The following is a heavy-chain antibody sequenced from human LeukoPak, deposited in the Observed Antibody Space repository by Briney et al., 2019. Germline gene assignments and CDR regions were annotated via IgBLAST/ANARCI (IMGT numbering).Heavy chain of an antibody. CDR1: GFIFTNYG. Sequence: GGSLRLSCAVSGFIFTNYGMSWVRQAPGKGLEWVANIKQDGSVKNYVDSVKGRFTISRDNAKNSLYLQMNSLRADDTAMYYCVRGGYGPDYWGQGTLVTVSS. CDR3: VRGGYGPDY. V-gene: IGHV3-7*03. D-gene: IGHD5-12*01. CDR2: IKQDGSVK. J-gene: IGHJ4*02.